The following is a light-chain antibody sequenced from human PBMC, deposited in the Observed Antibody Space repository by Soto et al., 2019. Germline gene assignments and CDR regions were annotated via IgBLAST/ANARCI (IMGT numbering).Light chain of an antibody. CDR3: SSYTSNSTRV. CDR2: EVS. J-gene: IGLJ1*01. Sequence: QSALTQPASVSGSPGQSVTISCTGTSSDVGGYNYVSWYQQHPGKAPKLMIYEVSKRPSGVSNRFSGSKSGNTASLTISGLQAEDEADYYCSSYTSNSTRVFGTGTQLTVL. CDR1: SSDVGGYNY. V-gene: IGLV2-14*01.